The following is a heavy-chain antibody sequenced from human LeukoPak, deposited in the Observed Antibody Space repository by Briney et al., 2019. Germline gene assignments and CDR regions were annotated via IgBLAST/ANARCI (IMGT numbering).Heavy chain of an antibody. CDR2: ISYDGSNK. V-gene: IGHV3-30*18. Sequence: PGGSLRLSCAASGFTFSSYGMHWVRQAPGKGLEWVAVISYDGSNKYYADSVKGRFTISRDNSKNTLYLQMNSLRAEDTAVYYCAKIPGIAAAGGFDYWGQGTLVTVSS. J-gene: IGHJ4*02. CDR1: GFTFSSYG. CDR3: AKIPGIAAAGGFDY. D-gene: IGHD6-13*01.